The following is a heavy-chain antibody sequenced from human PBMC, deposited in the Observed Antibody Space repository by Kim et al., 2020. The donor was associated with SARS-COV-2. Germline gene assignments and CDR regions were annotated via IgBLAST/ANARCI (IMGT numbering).Heavy chain of an antibody. CDR2: INSDGSST. Sequence: GGSLRLSCAASGFTFSSYWMHWVRQAPGKGLVWVSRINSDGSSTSYADSVKDRFTISRDNAKNTLYLQMNSLRAEDTAVYYCALSPGSSSWYPTTPQFIRWGQGTLVTVSS. CDR3: ALSPGSSSWYPTTPQFIR. CDR1: GFTFSSYW. V-gene: IGHV3-74*01. J-gene: IGHJ4*02. D-gene: IGHD6-13*01.